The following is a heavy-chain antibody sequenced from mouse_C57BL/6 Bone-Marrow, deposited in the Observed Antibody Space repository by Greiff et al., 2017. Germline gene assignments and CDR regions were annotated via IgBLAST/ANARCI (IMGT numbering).Heavy chain of an antibody. Sequence: ESGAELVRPGTSVKVSCKASGYAFTNYLIAWVKQRPGQGLEWIGVINPGSGGTNYNKKFKGKATLTADKSSSTAYMQLSSLTSEDSAVYVSARGGGFPDYWGQGTTLTVSS. CDR2: INPGSGGT. J-gene: IGHJ2*01. CDR3: ARGGGFPDY. CDR1: GYAFTNYL. V-gene: IGHV1-54*01.